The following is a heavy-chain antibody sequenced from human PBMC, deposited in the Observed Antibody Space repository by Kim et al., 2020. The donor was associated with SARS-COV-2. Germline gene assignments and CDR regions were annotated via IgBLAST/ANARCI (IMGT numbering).Heavy chain of an antibody. Sequence: GGSLRLSCAAPGVAFGRGARSWVSQAPGKGLEWVTAISGVGDTTYYADSVKGRFTISRDNSKSTWYLQMNSLRAEDTAVYYCAKSITTSCYTSIDYWGQGTLVTVSS. V-gene: IGHV3-23*01. CDR3: AKSITTSCYTSIDY. CDR1: GVAFGRGA. D-gene: IGHD2-2*02. CDR2: ISGVGDTT. J-gene: IGHJ4*02.